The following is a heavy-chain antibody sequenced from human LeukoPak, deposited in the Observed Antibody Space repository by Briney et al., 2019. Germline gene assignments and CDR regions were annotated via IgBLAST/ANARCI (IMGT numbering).Heavy chain of an antibody. Sequence: GGSLRLSCAASGFTFSSYSMNWVRQAPGKGLEWVSSISSSSSYIYYADSVKGRFTISGDNAKNSLYLQMNSLRAEDTAVYYCARGLARGMDVWGQGTTVTVSS. CDR2: ISSSSSYI. J-gene: IGHJ6*02. CDR1: GFTFSSYS. V-gene: IGHV3-21*01. CDR3: ARGLARGMDV. D-gene: IGHD6-6*01.